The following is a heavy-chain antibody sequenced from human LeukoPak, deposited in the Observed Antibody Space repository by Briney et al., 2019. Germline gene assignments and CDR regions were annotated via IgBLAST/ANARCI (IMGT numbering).Heavy chain of an antibody. CDR3: ARVYCSGGSCLLGFDY. Sequence: GESLKISCKGSGYSFTNYWIGWVRQMPGKGLEWMGIIYPGDSDTRYSPSFQGQVTISADKSISTAYLQWSSLKASDTAMYYCARVYCSGGSCLLGFDYWGQGTLVTVSS. J-gene: IGHJ4*02. CDR1: GYSFTNYW. CDR2: IYPGDSDT. V-gene: IGHV5-51*01. D-gene: IGHD2-15*01.